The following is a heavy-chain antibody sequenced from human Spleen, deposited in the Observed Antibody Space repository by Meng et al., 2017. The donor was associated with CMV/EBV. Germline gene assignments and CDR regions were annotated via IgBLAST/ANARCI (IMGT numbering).Heavy chain of an antibody. CDR3: ARERGPVLRFLEWLPRYYYYGMDV. CDR2: IIPILGIA. V-gene: IGHV1-69*04. CDR1: GGTFSSYT. D-gene: IGHD3-3*01. Sequence: SVKVSCKASGGTFSSYTISWVRQAPGQGLEWMGRIIPILGIANYAQKFQGRVTITADKSTSTAYMELSSLRSEDTAVYYCARERGPVLRFLEWLPRYYYYGMDVWGQGTTVTVSS. J-gene: IGHJ6*02.